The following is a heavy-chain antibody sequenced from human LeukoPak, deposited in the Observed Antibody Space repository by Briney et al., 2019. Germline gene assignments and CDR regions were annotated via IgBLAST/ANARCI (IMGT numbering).Heavy chain of an antibody. V-gene: IGHV3-21*01. CDR3: ERGAYSSHTFDI. J-gene: IGHJ3*02. Sequence: PGGSLRLSCAASGFTFSSYSMNWVRQAPGKGLEWVSSISSSSSYIYYADSVKGRFTISRDNAKNSLYLQMNSLRAEDTAVYYCERGAYSSHTFDIWGQGTMVTVSS. CDR1: GFTFSSYS. D-gene: IGHD3-16*01. CDR2: ISSSSSYI.